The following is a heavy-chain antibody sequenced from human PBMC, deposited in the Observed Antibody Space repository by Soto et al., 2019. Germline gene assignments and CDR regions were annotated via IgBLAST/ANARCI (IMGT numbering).Heavy chain of an antibody. CDR2: ISSSGSTI. D-gene: IGHD2-2*01. V-gene: IGHV3-11*01. CDR3: ASIQVVYGGCDP. CDR1: GFTFTDYY. J-gene: IGHJ5*02. Sequence: QVQLVESGGGLVKPGGSLRLSCAASGFTFTDYYMSWIRQAPGKGLEWASYISSSGSTIYYEDSVKGLFTISTDNAKNSLYLQMKSLRAEYTAVYYCASIQVVYGGCDPLGPGTIVTV.